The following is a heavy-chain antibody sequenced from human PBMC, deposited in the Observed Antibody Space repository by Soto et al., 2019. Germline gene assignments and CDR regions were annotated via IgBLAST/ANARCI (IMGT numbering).Heavy chain of an antibody. CDR2: IYYSGST. Sequence: QVQLQESGPGLVKPSETLSLTCTVSGGSISSYYWSWIRQPPGKGLEWIGYIYYSGSTNYNPSLKSRVTISVDTSKNQFSLKLSSVTAADTAVYYWAREGGHYGSGSYYYGMDVWGQGTTVTFSS. J-gene: IGHJ6*02. CDR1: GGSISSYY. D-gene: IGHD3-10*01. V-gene: IGHV4-59*01. CDR3: AREGGHYGSGSYYYGMDV.